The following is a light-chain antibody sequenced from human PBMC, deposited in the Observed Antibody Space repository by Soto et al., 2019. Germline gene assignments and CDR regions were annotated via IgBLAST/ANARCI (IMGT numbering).Light chain of an antibody. CDR3: SSYANTSPV. CDR1: SSDY. V-gene: IGLV2-14*01. J-gene: IGLJ2*01. CDR2: EVS. Sequence: QSALTQPASVSGSPGQSITISCTGTSSDYVSWYQHHPGKAPKVILYEVSHRPSGVSNRFSGSKSGNTASLTISGLQAEDEADYFCSSYANTSPVFGGGTKLTVL.